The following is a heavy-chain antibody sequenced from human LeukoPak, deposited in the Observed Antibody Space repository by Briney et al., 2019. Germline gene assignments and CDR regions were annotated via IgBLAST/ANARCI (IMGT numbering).Heavy chain of an antibody. CDR3: ARDTAATAGAAAAGSYYFDY. CDR2: IIPILDIA. J-gene: IGHJ4*02. V-gene: IGHV1-69*04. CDR1: GGTFISYA. D-gene: IGHD6-13*01. Sequence: GASVKVSCKASGGTFISYAISWVRQAPGQGLEWMGRIIPILDIANYTQKFQGRVTITADKSTSTAYMELSSLRSADTAVYYCARDTAATAGAAAAGSYYFDYWGQGTLVTVSS.